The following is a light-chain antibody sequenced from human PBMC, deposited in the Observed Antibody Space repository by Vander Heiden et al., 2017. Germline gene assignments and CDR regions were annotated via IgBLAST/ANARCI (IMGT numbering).Light chain of an antibody. Sequence: DIQMTQSPSTLSASVGDRVTITCRASQSVGNWLAWYQQKPGKAPNLLIYKASSLQSGVPSRFSGSGSGTEFTFTISSLQPDDFATYYCQQYNGYGGYTFGQGTKLEIK. CDR2: KAS. V-gene: IGKV1-5*03. CDR3: QQYNGYGGYT. CDR1: QSVGNW. J-gene: IGKJ2*01.